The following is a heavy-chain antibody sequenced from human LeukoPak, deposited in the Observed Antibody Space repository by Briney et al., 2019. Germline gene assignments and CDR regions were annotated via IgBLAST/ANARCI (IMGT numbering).Heavy chain of an antibody. V-gene: IGHV3-72*01. Sequence: YPGGSLRLSCVASGFTFTDHSMDWVRQAPGKGLEWVGRCRDKANSYTTEYAASVKGRFTISREDSKNSLYLQMNSLETEDTAVYYCARLLGANDWGQGTLVTVSS. CDR1: GFTFTDHS. J-gene: IGHJ4*02. CDR2: CRDKANSYTT. D-gene: IGHD1-26*01. CDR3: ARLLGAND.